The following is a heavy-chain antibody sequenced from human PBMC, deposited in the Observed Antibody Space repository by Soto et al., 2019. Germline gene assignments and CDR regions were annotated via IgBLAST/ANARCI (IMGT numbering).Heavy chain of an antibody. CDR3: VRALGSRFMEWPRFDP. V-gene: IGHV4-30-4*01. J-gene: IGHJ5*02. D-gene: IGHD3-3*01. Sequence: QVQLQESGPGLVKPSQTLSLTCTVPGASISSGDYYWSWIRQPPGKGLEWIAHISYRGTTNYNPSLRSRVTMSVDTSKNQFSLKLNSVNAADTAVYYCVRALGSRFMEWPRFDPWGQGTLVTVSS. CDR2: ISYRGTT. CDR1: GASISSGDYY.